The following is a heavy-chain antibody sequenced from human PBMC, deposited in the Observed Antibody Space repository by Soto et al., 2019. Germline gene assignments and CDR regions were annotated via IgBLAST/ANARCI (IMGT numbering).Heavy chain of an antibody. J-gene: IGHJ3*02. CDR2: INQSGST. CDR3: ARLALRLHCAFDI. CDR1: GGSFSGYY. Sequence: QVQLQQWGAGLLKPSETLSLTCAVYGGSFSGYYWSWIRQPPGKGLEWIGEINQSGSTNYNPSPKSRATISVDTSKTQFSLKLSSVTAADTAVYYCARLALRLHCAFDIWGQGTRVTVSS. D-gene: IGHD5-12*01. V-gene: IGHV4-34*01.